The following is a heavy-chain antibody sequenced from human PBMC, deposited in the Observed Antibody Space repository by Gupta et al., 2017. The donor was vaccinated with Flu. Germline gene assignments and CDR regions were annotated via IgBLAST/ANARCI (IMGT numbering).Heavy chain of an antibody. J-gene: IGHJ6*02. CDR2: ISGSGFST. D-gene: IGHD4-17*01. CDR3: AKALYGDYAAAWYYGMDV. V-gene: IGHV3-23*01. Sequence: KGLDWFSAISGSGFSTYYADSVKGRFTISRDNSKNTLYLQMNSLRAEDTAAYHCAKALYGDYAAAWYYGMDVWGQGTTVTVSS.